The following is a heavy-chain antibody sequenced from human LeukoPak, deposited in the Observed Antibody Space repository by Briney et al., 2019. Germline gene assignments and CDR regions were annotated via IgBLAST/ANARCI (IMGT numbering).Heavy chain of an antibody. D-gene: IGHD2-21*02. CDR2: IVLGSANT. CDR1: GFTFSSSA. V-gene: IGHV1-58*01. CDR3: AADRGYCNGDCLDV. Sequence: SVKVSCKASGFTFSSSAVQWLRQPRGQRLEWIGWIVLGSANTNYAQKFQERVTVARDMSTKTVYMELSSLRFEDTAVYYCAADRGYCNGDCLDVWGQGTTVTVSS. J-gene: IGHJ6*02.